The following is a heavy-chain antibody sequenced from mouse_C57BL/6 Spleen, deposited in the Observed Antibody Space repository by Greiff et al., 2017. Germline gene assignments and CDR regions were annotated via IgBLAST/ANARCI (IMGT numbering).Heavy chain of an antibody. D-gene: IGHD2-4*01. Sequence: VQLQQSGPGLVQPSQSLSITCTVSGFSLTSYGVHWVRQSPGKGLEWLGVIWSGGSTDYNAAFISRLSISKDNSKSQVFFKMNSLQADDTAIYYWAREGIYDYGPWYFDVWGTGTTVTVSS. CDR1: GFSLTSYG. CDR2: IWSGGST. CDR3: AREGIYDYGPWYFDV. V-gene: IGHV2-2*01. J-gene: IGHJ1*03.